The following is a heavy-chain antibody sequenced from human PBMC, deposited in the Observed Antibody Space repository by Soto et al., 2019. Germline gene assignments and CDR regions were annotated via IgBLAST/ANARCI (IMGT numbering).Heavy chain of an antibody. CDR3: ARPYSGWDNYSFDY. CDR1: GFTFSDSA. D-gene: IGHD6-19*01. J-gene: IGHJ4*02. V-gene: IGHV3-73*02. CDR2: IRRGAFNYAT. Sequence: EVQLVESGGGLVQPGGSLKLSCAASGFTFSDSAIHWVRQASGKGLEWVGRIRRGAFNYATAYSASVKDRFTISRDDSKNTAYLHMYSLITEDTAVYYCARPYSGWDNYSFDYWGLGTLVTVSS.